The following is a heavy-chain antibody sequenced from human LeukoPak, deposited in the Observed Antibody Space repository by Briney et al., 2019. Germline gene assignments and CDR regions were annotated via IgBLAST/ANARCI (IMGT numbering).Heavy chain of an antibody. CDR3: ARDVGAAVFDP. J-gene: IGHJ5*02. CDR2: INWNGGST. D-gene: IGHD2-15*01. Sequence: GGSLRLSCAASGFTFDDYGMSWVRQAPGKVLEWVSGINWNGGSTGYADSVKGRFTISRDNAKNSLYLQMNSLRAEDTALYYCARDVGAAVFDPWGQGTLVTVSS. V-gene: IGHV3-20*04. CDR1: GFTFDDYG.